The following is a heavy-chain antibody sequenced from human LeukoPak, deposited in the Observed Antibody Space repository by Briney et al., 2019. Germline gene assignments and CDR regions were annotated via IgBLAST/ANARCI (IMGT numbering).Heavy chain of an antibody. CDR1: GFTFSSYW. J-gene: IGHJ4*02. CDR2: INQDGSVK. D-gene: IGHD6-6*01. Sequence: GGSLRLSCAASGFTFSSYWMNWVRQAPGKGLEWVANINQDGSVKHFVDSVKGRFTISRDNAKNSVYLQMNSRRVEDTAVYYCARDPVAAPYYASWGQGTLATVYS. V-gene: IGHV3-7*01. CDR3: ARDPVAAPYYAS.